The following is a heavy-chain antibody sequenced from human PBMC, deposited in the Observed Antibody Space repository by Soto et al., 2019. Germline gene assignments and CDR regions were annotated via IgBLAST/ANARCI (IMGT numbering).Heavy chain of an antibody. J-gene: IGHJ4*02. CDR2: VSPENRNA. CDR1: GYTFTSYD. D-gene: IGHD4-17*01. V-gene: IGHV1-8*01. Sequence: ASVKVSCKASGYTFTSYDINWVRQATGQGLEWMGWVSPENRNAGYAPQFRGRVSMTADTSINTVYLELTTLTYEDTAVYYCEVTTGYWGQGTMVTVSS. CDR3: EVTTGY.